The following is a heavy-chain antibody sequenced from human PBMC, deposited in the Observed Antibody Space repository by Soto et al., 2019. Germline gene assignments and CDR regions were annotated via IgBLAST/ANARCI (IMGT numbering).Heavy chain of an antibody. V-gene: IGHV3-23*01. CDR3: AGDYLRLNTLNGNFYSFGMDV. CDR1: GITFTTYA. CDR2: VAANVTNR. Sequence: GGSLRLSCAASGITFTTYAMSWVRQAPGKGLEWVSTVAANVTNRHYADFVKGRFTISRDNSKNTLSLQMNSLRDEDTAIYYCAGDYLRLNTLNGNFYSFGMDVWGQGTAVTVSS. D-gene: IGHD4-17*01. J-gene: IGHJ6*02.